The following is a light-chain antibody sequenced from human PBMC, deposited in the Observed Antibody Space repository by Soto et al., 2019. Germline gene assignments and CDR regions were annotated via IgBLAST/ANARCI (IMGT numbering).Light chain of an antibody. CDR1: QSVSSSY. J-gene: IGKJ1*01. Sequence: IVLTQSPGTLSLSPGERATLSCRASQSVSSSYLAWYQQKPGQAPRLLIYAASSRATGIPDRFSGSGSGTDFTLTISRLETEDFAVYYCQQYGSSPQTFGKGTRWISN. V-gene: IGKV3-20*01. CDR3: QQYGSSPQT. CDR2: AAS.